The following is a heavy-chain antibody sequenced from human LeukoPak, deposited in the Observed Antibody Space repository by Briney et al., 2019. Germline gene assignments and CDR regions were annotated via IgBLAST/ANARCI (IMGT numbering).Heavy chain of an antibody. Sequence: SETPSLTCSVSGGSISTYYWTWIRQPPGKGLEWIGYIYYTGSTNYNPSLKSRATMSVDTSKSQLSLKMTSVTAADTAVYYCARPSIPSAAASASDIWGQGTMVTVSS. CDR2: IYYTGST. CDR3: ARPSIPSAAASASDI. CDR1: GGSISTYY. D-gene: IGHD2-2*01. J-gene: IGHJ3*02. V-gene: IGHV4-59*08.